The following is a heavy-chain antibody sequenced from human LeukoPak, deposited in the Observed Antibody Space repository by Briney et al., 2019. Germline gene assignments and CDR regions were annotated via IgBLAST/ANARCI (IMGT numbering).Heavy chain of an antibody. CDR2: IYYSGST. J-gene: IGHJ3*02. V-gene: IGHV4-39*07. D-gene: IGHD2-2*01. CDR3: ARGPPDCSSTSCYAFDAFDI. CDR1: GGSISSTSYY. Sequence: SETLSLTCTVSGGSISSTSYYWGWLRQPPGTGRECRGSIYYSGSTYYNPSLKSRVTISVDTSKNQFSLKLSSVTAADTAVYYCARGPPDCSSTSCYAFDAFDIWGQGTMVTVSS.